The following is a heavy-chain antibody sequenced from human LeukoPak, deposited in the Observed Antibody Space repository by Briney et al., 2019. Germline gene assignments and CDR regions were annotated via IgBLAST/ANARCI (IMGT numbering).Heavy chain of an antibody. CDR1: GFTFSSYA. D-gene: IGHD3-22*01. CDR2: ISYDGSNK. J-gene: IGHJ6*03. Sequence: GGSLRLSCAASGFTFSSYAMHWVRQAPGKGLEWVAVISYDGSNKYYADSVKGRFTISRDNSKNTLYLQMNSLRAGDTAVYYCAKDGGGYYPSYYYYMDVWGKGTTVTISS. CDR3: AKDGGGYYPSYYYYMDV. V-gene: IGHV3-30*04.